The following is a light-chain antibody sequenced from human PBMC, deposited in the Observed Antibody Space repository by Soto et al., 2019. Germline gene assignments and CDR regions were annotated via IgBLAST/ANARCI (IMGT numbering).Light chain of an antibody. V-gene: IGLV8-61*01. CDR1: SGSVSTDYY. CDR3: VLYMGSGSVV. CDR2: NTN. J-gene: IGLJ2*01. Sequence: AVVTQEPSFSVSPGGTVTLTCGLNSGSVSTDYYPSWYQQTPGQPPRTLIYNTNTRSSGVPDRFSGSILGNKAALTITGAQADDESDYYCVLYMGSGSVVFGGGTQLTVL.